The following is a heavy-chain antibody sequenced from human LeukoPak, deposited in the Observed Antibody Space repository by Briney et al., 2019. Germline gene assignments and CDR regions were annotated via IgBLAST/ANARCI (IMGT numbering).Heavy chain of an antibody. CDR3: ARPDRFGVVTPFDY. D-gene: IGHD3-3*01. CDR2: ISGSGGGT. CDR1: GFTFGSYA. V-gene: IGHV3-23*01. J-gene: IGHJ4*02. Sequence: GGSLRLSCAASGFTFGSYAMSWVRQAPGKGLEWVSAISGSGGGTYYADSVKGRFTISRDNSKNTLYLQMNSLRAEDTAVYYCARPDRFGVVTPFDYWGQGTLVTVSS.